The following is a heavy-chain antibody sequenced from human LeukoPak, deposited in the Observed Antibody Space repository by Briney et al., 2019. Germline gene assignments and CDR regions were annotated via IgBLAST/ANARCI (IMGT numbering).Heavy chain of an antibody. CDR1: GYSFTSYW. CDR2: IYPGDSDT. D-gene: IGHD1-26*01. Sequence: GESLKISCKGSGYSFTSYWIGWVRQMPGKGLEWVGIIYPGDSDTRYSPSFQGQVTISADKSISTAYLQWSSLKASDTAMYYCARLVGLLSGQFWFDPWGQGTLVTVSS. V-gene: IGHV5-51*01. CDR3: ARLVGLLSGQFWFDP. J-gene: IGHJ5*02.